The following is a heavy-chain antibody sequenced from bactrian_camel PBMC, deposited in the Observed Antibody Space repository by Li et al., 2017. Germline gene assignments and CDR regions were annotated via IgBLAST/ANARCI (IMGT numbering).Heavy chain of an antibody. CDR2: IRRSGGET. D-gene: IGHD2*01. Sequence: VQLVESGGGSVQTGGSLRLSCVVSGHSRGSNCVGWYRLPPGRAPAEREGIAAIRRSGGETWYAGSVKGRFTISQDSARNTVYLQMNSLKPEDTAMYYCAARGPYCYTKLSVADLTYWGQGTQVTVS. CDR1: GHSRGSNC. J-gene: IGHJ4*01. V-gene: IGHV3-3*01. CDR3: AARGPYCYTKLSVADLTY.